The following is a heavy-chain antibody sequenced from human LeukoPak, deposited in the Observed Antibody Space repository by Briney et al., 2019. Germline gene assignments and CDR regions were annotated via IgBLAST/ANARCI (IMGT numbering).Heavy chain of an antibody. CDR3: ARAPPYEYSSSSXHYGMDV. Sequence: GASVKGSCKASGYTFTGYYMHWVRQAPGQGVEWMGWINPNSGGTNYAQKFQGRVTMTRDTSISTAYMELGRLRSDDTAVYYCARAPPYEYSSSSXHYGMDVWGQGTTVTVSS. CDR2: INPNSGGT. CDR1: GYTFTGYY. J-gene: IGHJ6*02. D-gene: IGHD6-6*01. V-gene: IGHV1-2*02.